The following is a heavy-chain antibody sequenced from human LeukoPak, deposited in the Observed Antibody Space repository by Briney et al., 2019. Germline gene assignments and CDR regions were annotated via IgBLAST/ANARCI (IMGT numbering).Heavy chain of an antibody. CDR3: ARGHYCSSTSCPPSGYNWFDP. CDR2: IYHSGST. D-gene: IGHD2-2*01. V-gene: IGHV4-30-2*01. CDR1: GGSISSGGYS. Sequence: PSETLSLTCAVSGGSISSGGYSWSWIRQPPGKGLEWIGYIYHSGSTYYNPSLKSRVTISVDRSKNQFSLKLSSVTAADTAVYYCARGHYCSSTSCPPSGYNWFDPWGQGTLVTVSS. J-gene: IGHJ5*02.